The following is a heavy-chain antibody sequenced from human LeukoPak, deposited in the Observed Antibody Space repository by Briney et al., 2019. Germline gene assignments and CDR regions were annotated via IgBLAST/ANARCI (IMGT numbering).Heavy chain of an antibody. J-gene: IGHJ6*02. Sequence: GGSLRLSCTASGFSFSGHWMHWARQLPGKGLVWVSRISPTGSTTSYADSVKGRFTVSRDNAKNTLYLQMNSLRAEDTAVYYCAKEYGWYYYDSSGYYLHRIYYYYGMDVWGQGTTVTVSS. CDR2: ISPTGSTT. D-gene: IGHD3-22*01. CDR1: GFSFSGHW. CDR3: AKEYGWYYYDSSGYYLHRIYYYYGMDV. V-gene: IGHV3-74*01.